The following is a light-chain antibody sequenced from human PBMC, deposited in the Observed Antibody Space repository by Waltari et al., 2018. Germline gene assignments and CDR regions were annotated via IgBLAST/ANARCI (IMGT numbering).Light chain of an antibody. J-gene: IGKJ4*01. Sequence: DIQMTQSPSTLSASVGDRVIFSCRASQSISKWLALYQQKPGKAAKLLIYKASTLESGVPSRFSGSGSGTEFTLTISSLQPEDFATYYCQQYNSYSLLSFGGGTKVEIK. CDR1: QSISKW. V-gene: IGKV1-5*03. CDR2: KAS. CDR3: QQYNSYSLLS.